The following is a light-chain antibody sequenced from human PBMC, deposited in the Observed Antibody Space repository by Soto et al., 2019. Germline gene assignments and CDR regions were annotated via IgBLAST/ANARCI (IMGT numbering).Light chain of an antibody. V-gene: IGKV1-27*01. CDR2: AAS. Sequence: DIQMTQSPSSLSTSVGDRVTITCRASQGISNYLAWYQQKPGKVPKLLIYAASTLQSGVPSRFSGSGSGTDFTRTISSLQPEEVATYYCQKYNSAPWTVGQGTKVDIK. J-gene: IGKJ1*01. CDR3: QKYNSAPWT. CDR1: QGISNY.